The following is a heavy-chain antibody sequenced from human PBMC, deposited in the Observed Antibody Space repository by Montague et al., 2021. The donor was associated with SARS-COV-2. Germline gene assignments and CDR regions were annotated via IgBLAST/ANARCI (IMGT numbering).Heavy chain of an antibody. J-gene: IGHJ3*02. V-gene: IGHV3-21*01. CDR2: MSSSSKYI. Sequence: SLRLSCAASGFSFSSYNMNLVRQAPGKGLEWVSSMSSSSKYIYYADSVKDRFTISRDNAKNSLYLQMNSLRAEDTAIYYCARNWNYGWAFDIWGQGTMVAVSS. CDR3: ARNWNYGWAFDI. D-gene: IGHD1-7*01. CDR1: GFSFSSYN.